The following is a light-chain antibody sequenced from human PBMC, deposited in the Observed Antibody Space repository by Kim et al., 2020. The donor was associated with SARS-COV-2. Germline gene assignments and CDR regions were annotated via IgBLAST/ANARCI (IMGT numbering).Light chain of an antibody. CDR2: RNN. V-gene: IGLV1-47*01. Sequence: QRVTISCSGSSSNIGSNYVYWYQQLPGTAPKLRIYRNNQRPSGVPDRFSGSKSGTSASLAISGLRSEDEADYYCAAWDDSLSGFYVFGTGTKVTVL. CDR1: SSNIGSNY. CDR3: AAWDDSLSGFYV. J-gene: IGLJ1*01.